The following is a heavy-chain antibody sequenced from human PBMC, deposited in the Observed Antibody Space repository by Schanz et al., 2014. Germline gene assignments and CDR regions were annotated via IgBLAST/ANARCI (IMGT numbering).Heavy chain of an antibody. D-gene: IGHD6-13*01. V-gene: IGHV1-46*02. Sequence: QGQLVQSGAEVKKPGASVKVSCKASGYTFNNHGISWVRQAPGQGLEWMGIINPSGGSTSYAQKFQGRVTMTRDTSTSTVYMELSSLRSEDTAVYYCARDGEAAAGCDYWGQGTLVTVSS. J-gene: IGHJ4*02. CDR2: INPSGGST. CDR1: GYTFNNHG. CDR3: ARDGEAAAGCDY.